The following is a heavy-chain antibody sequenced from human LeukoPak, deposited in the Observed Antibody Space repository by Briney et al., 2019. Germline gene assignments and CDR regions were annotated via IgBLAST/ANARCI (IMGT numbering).Heavy chain of an antibody. CDR1: GFTFDDYA. CDR3: AKDRRYDFWSGNWFDP. V-gene: IGHV3-9*01. J-gene: IGHJ5*02. Sequence: GRSLRLSCAASGFTFDDYAMHWVRQAPGKGLEWVSGISWSSGSIGYADSVKGRFTISRDNAKNSLYLQMNSLRAEDTALYYCAKDRRYDFWSGNWFDPWGQGTLVTVSS. D-gene: IGHD3-3*01. CDR2: ISWSSGSI.